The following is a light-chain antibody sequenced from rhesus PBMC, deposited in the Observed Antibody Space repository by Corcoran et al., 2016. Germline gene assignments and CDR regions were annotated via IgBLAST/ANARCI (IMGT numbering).Light chain of an antibody. CDR3: QRNYGSPLT. Sequence: DIQMTQSPSFLSASVGDRVTISCRANEHLNNFLNWYQQKPGKAPKLLIYKASTLQSGVPSRFSGSGSGTDYTFAISSLQSEDVATYFCQRNYGSPLTFGEGTKV. CDR2: KAS. V-gene: IGKV1-74*01. J-gene: IGKJ4*01. CDR1: EHLNNF.